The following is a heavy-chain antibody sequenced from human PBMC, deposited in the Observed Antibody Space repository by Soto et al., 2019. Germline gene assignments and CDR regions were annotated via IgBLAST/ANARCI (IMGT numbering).Heavy chain of an antibody. J-gene: IGHJ3*02. D-gene: IGHD2-21*02. CDR1: GGTFSSYT. Sequence: QVQLVQSGAEVKKPGSSVKVSCKASGGTFSSYTISWVRQAPGQGLEWMGRIIPILGIANYAQKFQGRVTLTEDKSTNTAYMKLSSLRSKNTAVYYCARGGLDAFDIWGKGTMVTGSS. CDR3: ARGGLDAFDI. V-gene: IGHV1-69*02. CDR2: IIPILGIA.